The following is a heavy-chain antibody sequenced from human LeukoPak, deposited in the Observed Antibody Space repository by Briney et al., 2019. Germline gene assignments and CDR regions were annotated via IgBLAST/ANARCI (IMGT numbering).Heavy chain of an antibody. CDR1: GYTFNSYG. V-gene: IGHV1-18*01. CDR2: INTNNVNR. D-gene: IGHD1-1*01. Sequence: VSVKVSRKACGYTFNSYGINWVRQAPGQGLEWMGWINTNNVNRIYAQKLQGRVTMTIDTSTNTAYVELMSLTSDDSAVYYWARAGQLDCWGQGTLVTVSS. J-gene: IGHJ4*02. CDR3: ARAGQLDC.